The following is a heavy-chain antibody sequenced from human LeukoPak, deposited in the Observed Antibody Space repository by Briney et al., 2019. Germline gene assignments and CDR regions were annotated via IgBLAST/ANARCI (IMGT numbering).Heavy chain of an antibody. CDR3: AELGITMIGGV. CDR2: ISYDGSNK. J-gene: IGHJ6*04. Sequence: GGSLRLSCAASGFTFSSYGMHWVRQAPGKGLEWVAVISYDGSNKYYADSVKGRFTISRDNAKDSLYLQMNSLRAEDTAVYYCAELGITMIGGVWGKGTTVTISS. D-gene: IGHD3-10*02. V-gene: IGHV3-30*18. CDR1: GFTFSSYG.